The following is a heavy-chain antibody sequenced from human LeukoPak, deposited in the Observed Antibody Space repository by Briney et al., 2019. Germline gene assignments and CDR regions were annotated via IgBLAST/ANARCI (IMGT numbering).Heavy chain of an antibody. J-gene: IGHJ4*02. CDR2: ISGSGGST. CDR1: GFTFSSYA. V-gene: IGHV3-23*01. Sequence: GGSLRLSCAASGFTFSSYAMSWVRQAPGKGLEWVSAISGSGGSTYYADSVKGRFTISRDNSKNTLYLQMNSLRAEDTAVYYCAVSRGEYSSSRPFDYWGQGTLVTVSS. CDR3: AVSRGEYSSSRPFDY. D-gene: IGHD6-6*01.